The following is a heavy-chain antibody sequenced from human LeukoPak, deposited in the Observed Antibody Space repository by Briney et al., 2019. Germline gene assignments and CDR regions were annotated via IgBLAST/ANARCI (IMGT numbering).Heavy chain of an antibody. CDR3: AXRGXYYDSLWAFDI. CDR1: GFTVSSNY. Sequence: GXSLRXSCAASGFTVSSNYMSWVRQAPGKELEWVSVIYSGGSTYYSDSMKGRFTISRDNSKNTLYLQMNSRRAEDTAVYYCAXRGXYYDSLWAFDIWGQGTMVTVSS. J-gene: IGHJ3*02. V-gene: IGHV3-66*01. CDR2: IYSGGST. D-gene: IGHD3-22*01.